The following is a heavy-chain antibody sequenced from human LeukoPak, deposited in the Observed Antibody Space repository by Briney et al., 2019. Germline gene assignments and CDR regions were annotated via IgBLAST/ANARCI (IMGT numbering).Heavy chain of an antibody. CDR1: GGSISGSSYY. Sequence: SETLSLTCTVSGGSISGSSYYWGWIRQPPGKGLEWIGEINHSGSTNYNPSLKSRVTISVDTSKNQLSLKLSSVTAADTAVYYCARWWGGIDYWGQGTLVTVSS. V-gene: IGHV4-39*07. D-gene: IGHD2-15*01. CDR2: INHSGST. CDR3: ARWWGGIDY. J-gene: IGHJ4*02.